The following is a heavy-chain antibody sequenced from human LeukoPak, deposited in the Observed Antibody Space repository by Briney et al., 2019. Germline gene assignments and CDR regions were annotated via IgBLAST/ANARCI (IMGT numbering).Heavy chain of an antibody. Sequence: GESLKISCKGSGYSFTSYWIVWVRQMPGKLLEWMGIIYPGDSDTKYSPSFQGQVTISADKSISTAYLQWSSLKASDTAMYYCARRSTIATRLFDFWGQGTLVTVSS. V-gene: IGHV5-51*01. J-gene: IGHJ4*02. D-gene: IGHD6-6*01. CDR1: GYSFTSYW. CDR2: IYPGDSDT. CDR3: ARRSTIATRLFDF.